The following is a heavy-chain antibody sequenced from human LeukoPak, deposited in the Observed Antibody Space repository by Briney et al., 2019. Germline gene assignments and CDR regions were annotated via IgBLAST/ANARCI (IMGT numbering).Heavy chain of an antibody. D-gene: IGHD3-3*01. Sequence: PSETLSLTCAVYGGSFSGYYWSWIRQPPGKGLEWIGEINHSGSTNYNPSLKSRVTISVDTSKNQFSLKLSSVTAADTAVYYCARGCPRFYDSISLNWFDPWGQGTLVTVSS. V-gene: IGHV4-34*01. CDR2: INHSGST. CDR1: GGSFSGYY. J-gene: IGHJ5*02. CDR3: ARGCPRFYDSISLNWFDP.